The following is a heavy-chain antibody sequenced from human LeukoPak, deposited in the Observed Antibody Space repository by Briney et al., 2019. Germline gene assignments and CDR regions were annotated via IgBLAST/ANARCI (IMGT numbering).Heavy chain of an antibody. J-gene: IGHJ6*02. CDR3: AGDHWGIVENGYDYFYYDMDV. V-gene: IGHV1-69*05. CDR1: GGSFSTSG. CDR2: VIPIYGTP. Sequence: SVKVSCKASGGSFSTSGFSWVRQAPGQGLEWMGGVIPIYGTPSYAQKFQGRVTITTDESTSTAYMELSSLRSEDTAVYYCAGDHWGIVENGYDYFYYDMDVWGQGTTVTVSS. D-gene: IGHD7-27*01.